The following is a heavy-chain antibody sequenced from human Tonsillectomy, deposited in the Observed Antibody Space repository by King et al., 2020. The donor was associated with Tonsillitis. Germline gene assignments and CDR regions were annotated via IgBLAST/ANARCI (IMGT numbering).Heavy chain of an antibody. CDR3: ARGDGMTGYFWGLRFDY. CDR1: GGSISSGGYY. Sequence: VQLQESGPGLVKPSQTLSLTCTVSGGSISSGGYYWSWIRQHPGKGLEWIGYIYYSGSTYYNPSLKSRVTISVDTSKNQFSLKLSSVTAADTAVYYCARGDGMTGYFWGLRFDYWGQGTLVTVSS. D-gene: IGHD3-9*01. V-gene: IGHV4-31*03. J-gene: IGHJ4*02. CDR2: IYYSGST.